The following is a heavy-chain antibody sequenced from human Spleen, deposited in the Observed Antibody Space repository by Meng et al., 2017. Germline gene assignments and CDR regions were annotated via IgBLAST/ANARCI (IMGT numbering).Heavy chain of an antibody. Sequence: QVQLVESGGGVVQPGRSLRLSCAASGFTFSNYDIHWVRQAPGKGLEWVAVISYDGKNKYYGDFVKGRFSISRDNSKNTVYLQMNSLRAEDTAVYYCALDWNDVSSFDYWGQGTLVTVS. CDR3: ALDWNDVSSFDY. D-gene: IGHD1-1*01. J-gene: IGHJ4*02. CDR1: GFTFSNYD. CDR2: ISYDGKNK. V-gene: IGHV3-30*03.